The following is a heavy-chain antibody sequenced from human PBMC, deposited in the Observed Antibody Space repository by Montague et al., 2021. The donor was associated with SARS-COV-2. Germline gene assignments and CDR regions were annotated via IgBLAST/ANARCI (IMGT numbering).Heavy chain of an antibody. CDR1: GDSVSSDSAA. CDR3: ARDLRWRYGYGMDV. CDR2: TYYRSNWYN. V-gene: IGHV6-1*01. J-gene: IGHJ6*02. Sequence: RAISGDSVSSDSAAWNWVRQSPSRGLEWLGRTYYRSNWYNDYAVXVKSRITIKSDTSKNQISLQLNSVTPEDTAVYYCARDLRWRYGYGMDVWGQGTTVTVSS. D-gene: IGHD3-16*01.